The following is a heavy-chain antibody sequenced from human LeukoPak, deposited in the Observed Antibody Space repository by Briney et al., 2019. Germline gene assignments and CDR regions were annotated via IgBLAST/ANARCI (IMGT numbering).Heavy chain of an antibody. D-gene: IGHD6-19*01. CDR2: INPNSGGT. CDR3: ARSIAVAGIIWFDP. V-gene: IGHV1-2*02. Sequence: ASVKVSCKASGYTFTGYYMHWVRQAPGQGLEWMGWINPNSGGTNYAQKFQGRVTMTRDTSISTAYVELSRLRSDDTAVYYCARSIAVAGIIWFDPWGQGTLVTVSS. J-gene: IGHJ5*02. CDR1: GYTFTGYY.